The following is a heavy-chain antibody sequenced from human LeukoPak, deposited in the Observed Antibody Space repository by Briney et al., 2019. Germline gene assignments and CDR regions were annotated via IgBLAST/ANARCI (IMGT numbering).Heavy chain of an antibody. J-gene: IGHJ3*02. V-gene: IGHV1-69*13. CDR3: ARDRSIAVAGTGAFDI. CDR1: GGTFSSYA. D-gene: IGHD6-19*01. CDR2: IIPIFGTA. Sequence: ASVKVSCNASGGTFSSYAISWVRQAPGQGLEWMGGIIPIFGTANYAQKFQGRVTITADESTSTAYMELSSLRSEDTAVYYCARDRSIAVAGTGAFDIWGQGTMVTVSS.